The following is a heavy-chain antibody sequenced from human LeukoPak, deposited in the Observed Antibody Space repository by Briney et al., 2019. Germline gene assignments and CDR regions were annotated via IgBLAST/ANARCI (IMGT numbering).Heavy chain of an antibody. CDR1: GGSFSGYY. CDR3: ARGTAGTTHFDY. D-gene: IGHD1-7*01. CDR2: INHSGST. V-gene: IGHV4-34*01. J-gene: IGHJ4*02. Sequence: SETLSLTCDVYGGSFSGYYWSWIRQPPGKGLEWIGEINHSGSTNYNPSLKSRVTISVDTSKNQFSLKLSSVTAADTAVYYCARGTAGTTHFDYWGQGTLVAVSS.